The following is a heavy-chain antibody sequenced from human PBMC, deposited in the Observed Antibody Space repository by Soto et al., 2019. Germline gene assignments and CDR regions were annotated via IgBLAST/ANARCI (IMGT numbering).Heavy chain of an antibody. CDR1: GFTFSDYY. V-gene: IGHV3-11*06. Sequence: PGGSLSLSCEASGFTFSDYYMSWIRQAPGKGLEWVSYISSSSSYTNYADSVKGRFTISRDNAKNTLYLQMNALRPEDTAVYYCARDSSYHSSSGYYVFDYWGQGTLVTVSS. J-gene: IGHJ4*02. CDR3: ARDSSYHSSSGYYVFDY. D-gene: IGHD3-22*01. CDR2: ISSSSSYT.